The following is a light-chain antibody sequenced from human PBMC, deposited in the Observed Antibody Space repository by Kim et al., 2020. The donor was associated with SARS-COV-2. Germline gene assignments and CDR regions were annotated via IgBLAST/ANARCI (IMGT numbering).Light chain of an antibody. J-gene: IGKJ1*01. Sequence: DIQMTQSPSTLSASVGDRVTITCRASQSINIWLAWFQQKPGKAPKLLIYKASSLQSGVPSRFSGSGSGTEFTLTISSLQPDDFATYYCQQYNSHSRTFGQGTKVDIK. CDR1: QSINIW. CDR3: QQYNSHSRT. CDR2: KAS. V-gene: IGKV1-5*03.